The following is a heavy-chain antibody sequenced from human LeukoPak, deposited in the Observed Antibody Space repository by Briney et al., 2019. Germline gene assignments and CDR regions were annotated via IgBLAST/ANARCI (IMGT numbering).Heavy chain of an antibody. V-gene: IGHV4-39*01. J-gene: IGHJ4*02. CDR1: GGSGDSVSSSTYY. Sequence: PSETLSLTCTVSGGSGDSVSSSTYYWGWIRQPPGKGLEWIGNIYYTGSTYYNPSLKSRVTMSVDTSKNQLSLKVSSVTAADTAVYYCARLSKGRYFDYIFDYWGQGTLVTVSS. D-gene: IGHD3-9*01. CDR3: ARLSKGRYFDYIFDY. CDR2: IYYTGST.